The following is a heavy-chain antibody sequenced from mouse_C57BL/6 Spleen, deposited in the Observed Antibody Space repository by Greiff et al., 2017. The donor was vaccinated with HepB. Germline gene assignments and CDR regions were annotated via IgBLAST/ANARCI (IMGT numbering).Heavy chain of an antibody. CDR3: ARRAYCSNCGGDYYAMDY. V-gene: IGHV1-18*01. CDR2: INPNNGGT. J-gene: IGHJ4*01. D-gene: IGHD2-5*01. Sequence: EVQLQQSGPELVKPGASVRIPCKASGYTFTDYNMDWVKQSHGKSLEWIGDINPNNGGTIYNQKFKGKATLTVDKSSSTAYMELRSLTSEDTAVYYCARRAYCSNCGGDYYAMDYWGQGTSVTVSS. CDR1: GYTFTDYN.